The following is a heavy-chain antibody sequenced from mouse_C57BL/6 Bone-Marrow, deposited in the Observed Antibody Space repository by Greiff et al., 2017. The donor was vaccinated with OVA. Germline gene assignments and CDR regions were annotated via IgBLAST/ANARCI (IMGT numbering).Heavy chain of an antibody. Sequence: VQLQQPGAELVMPGASVKLSCKASGYTFTSYWMHWVKQRPGQGLEWIGEIDPSDSYTTYNQKFKGKSTLTVDKSSSTAYMQLSSLTSEDSAVYYCARDGDYGWFAYWGQGTLVTVSA. J-gene: IGHJ3*01. V-gene: IGHV1-69*01. D-gene: IGHD2-13*01. CDR1: GYTFTSYW. CDR2: IDPSDSYT. CDR3: ARDGDYGWFAY.